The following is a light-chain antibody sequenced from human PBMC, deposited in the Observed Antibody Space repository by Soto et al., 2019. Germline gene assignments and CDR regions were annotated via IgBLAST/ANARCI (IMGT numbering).Light chain of an antibody. J-gene: IGKJ1*01. V-gene: IGKV4-1*01. CDR1: QSVFHRSNNKNY. CDR3: QQYYILPWT. Sequence: DIVMTQSPDSLAVSLGERATINCKSSQSVFHRSNNKNYLAWYQQKPGRLPKLVISWASTREFGVPDRFSGSGSGTDFTLTISSLQAEDVAIYYCQQYYILPWTFGQGTKVEIK. CDR2: WAS.